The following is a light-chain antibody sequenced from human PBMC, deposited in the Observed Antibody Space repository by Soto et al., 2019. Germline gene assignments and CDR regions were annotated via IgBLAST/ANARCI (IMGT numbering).Light chain of an antibody. Sequence: EIVMTQTPVTLSVSPGERATLSCRASQSVSSNLAWYQQKHGQAPRLLIYGASSRATGIPARFSGSGSGTEFTLTISSLQSEDSAVYFCQQYNNWPRTFGQGTKVDIK. V-gene: IGKV3-15*01. CDR1: QSVSSN. CDR3: QQYNNWPRT. J-gene: IGKJ1*01. CDR2: GAS.